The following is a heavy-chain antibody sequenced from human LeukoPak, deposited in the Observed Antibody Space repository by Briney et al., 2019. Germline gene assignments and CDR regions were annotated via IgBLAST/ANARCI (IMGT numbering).Heavy chain of an antibody. CDR3: ARVLGPAAMWGFDP. D-gene: IGHD2-2*01. V-gene: IGHV3-7*01. CDR1: RFTFTTYW. CDR2: IKQDGSEK. J-gene: IGHJ5*02. Sequence: GGSLRLSCAASRFTFTTYWMSWVRQDPGKGLEWAANIKQDGSEKYYVDSVKGRFTISRDNAKNSLYLQMNSLRAEDTAVYYCARVLGPAAMWGFDPWGQGTLVTVSS.